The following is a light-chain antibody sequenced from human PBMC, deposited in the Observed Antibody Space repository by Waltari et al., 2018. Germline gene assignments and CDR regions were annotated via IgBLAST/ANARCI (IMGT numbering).Light chain of an antibody. CDR1: QAISSA. J-gene: IGKJ2*01. CDR2: DAS. V-gene: IGKV1-13*02. Sequence: AVQLTQSPSSLAASVGDRGTITCRASQAISSALAWYQQKPGKAPNLLIYDASNLESGVPSRFSGSGSGTHFTLTISSLQPADFATYYCQQSYSRPYTFGQGTQLEIK. CDR3: QQSYSRPYT.